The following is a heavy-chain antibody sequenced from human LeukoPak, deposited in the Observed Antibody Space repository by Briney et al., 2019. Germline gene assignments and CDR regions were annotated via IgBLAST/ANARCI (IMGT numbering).Heavy chain of an antibody. CDR3: ATFGYSYGYQKDY. J-gene: IGHJ4*02. V-gene: IGHV3-48*02. D-gene: IGHD5-18*01. Sequence: GGSLRLSCAASGFTFSSYSMNWVRQAPGKGLEWVSSVKGRFTISRDNAKNSLYLQMNSLRDEDTAVYYCATFGYSYGYQKDYWGQGTLVTVSS. CDR1: GFTFSSYS.